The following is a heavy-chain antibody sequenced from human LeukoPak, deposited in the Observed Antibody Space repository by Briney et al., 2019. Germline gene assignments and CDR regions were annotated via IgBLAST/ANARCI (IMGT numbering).Heavy chain of an antibody. CDR2: IYYSGST. V-gene: IGHV4-59*01. CDR3: ARGGVGSWFDP. D-gene: IGHD1-26*01. CDR1: GGSISSYY. Sequence: SETLSLTCTVSGGSISSYYWSWIRQPPGKRLEWIGYIYYSGSTNYNPSLKSRVTISVDTSKNQFSLKLSSVTAADTAVYYCARGGVGSWFDPWGQGTLVTVSS. J-gene: IGHJ5*02.